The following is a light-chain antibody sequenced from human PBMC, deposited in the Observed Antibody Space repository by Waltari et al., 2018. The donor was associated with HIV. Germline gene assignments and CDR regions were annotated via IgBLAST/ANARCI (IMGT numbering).Light chain of an antibody. CDR1: SSDIEPYNY. CDR3: SSFTITSTVI. V-gene: IGLV2-14*03. CDR2: QVS. Sequence: QYALTQPASVSGSPGQSISISCTGTSSDIEPYNYVSWYQQHAGKAPKLLIYQVSHRPSGVSDRFSGSKSGSTASLTISGLQANDEAHYYCSSFTITSTVIFGGGTRLTVL. J-gene: IGLJ2*01.